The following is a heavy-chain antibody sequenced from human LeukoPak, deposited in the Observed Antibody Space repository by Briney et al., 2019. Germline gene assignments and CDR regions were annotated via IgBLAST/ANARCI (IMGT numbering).Heavy chain of an antibody. V-gene: IGHV4-59*01. Sequence: SETLSLTCTVSGGSISSYYWSWIRQPPGKGLEWIGYIYYSGSTNYNPSPKSRVTISVDTSKNQFSLKLSSVTAADTAVYYCARISGGSSSSLRDYYGMDVWGQGTTVTVSS. CDR1: GGSISSYY. D-gene: IGHD6-13*01. CDR3: ARISGGSSSSLRDYYGMDV. CDR2: IYYSGST. J-gene: IGHJ6*02.